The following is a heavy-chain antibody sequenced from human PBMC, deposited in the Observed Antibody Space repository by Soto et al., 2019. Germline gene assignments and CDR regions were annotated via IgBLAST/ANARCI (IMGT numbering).Heavy chain of an antibody. V-gene: IGHV1-2*02. D-gene: IGHD2-15*01. CDR2: INPNSGGT. J-gene: IGHJ3*02. CDR1: VYTFTCYY. CDR3: ARGWGYCSGGSCPADT. Sequence: XSVKVSCNGSVYTFTCYYMHWVRQAPGQGLEWMGWINPNSGGTNYAQKFQGRVTMTRDTSISTAYMELSRLRSDDTAVYYCARGWGYCSGGSCPADTWGQGTMVTVSS.